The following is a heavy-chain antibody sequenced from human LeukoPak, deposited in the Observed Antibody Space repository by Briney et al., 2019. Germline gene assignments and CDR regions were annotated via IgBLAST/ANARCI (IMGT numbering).Heavy chain of an antibody. CDR3: AKDEIFGVVIGVIDY. CDR1: GFTFSSYG. CDR2: ISYDGSNK. V-gene: IGHV3-30*18. D-gene: IGHD3-3*01. J-gene: IGHJ4*02. Sequence: GRSLRLSCAASGFTFSSYGMHWVRQAPGKGLEWVAVISYDGSNKYYADSVKGRFTISRDNSKYTLYLQMNSLRAEDTAVYYCAKDEIFGVVIGVIDYWGQGTLVTVSS.